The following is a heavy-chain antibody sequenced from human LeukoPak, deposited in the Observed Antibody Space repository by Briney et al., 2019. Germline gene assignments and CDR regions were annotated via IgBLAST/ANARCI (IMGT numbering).Heavy chain of an antibody. CDR2: IYYSGST. J-gene: IGHJ3*02. CDR3: ARADTVVEHPNDAFDI. D-gene: IGHD2-15*01. Sequence: SETLSLTCTVSGGSISSYYWSWIRQPPGKGLEWIGYIYYSGSTNYNPSLKSRVTISVDTSKNQFSLKLSSVTAADTAVYYCARADTVVEHPNDAFDIWGQGTMVTVSS. CDR1: GGSISSYY. V-gene: IGHV4-59*01.